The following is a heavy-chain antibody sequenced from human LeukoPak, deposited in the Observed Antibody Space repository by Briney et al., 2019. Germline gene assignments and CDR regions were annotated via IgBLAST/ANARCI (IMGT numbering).Heavy chain of an antibody. J-gene: IGHJ3*01. V-gene: IGHV3-30*18. CDR1: GFIFSNYA. CDR3: AKLQGYDRGCFDV. Sequence: GGSLRLSCAASGFIFSNYAIHWVRQAPGKGLEWVAAVSYDGNLQHYADAVKGRFTISRDNAKNSLSLEMNSLIPEDTALYFCAKLQGYDRGCFDVWGQGTRVTVSS. CDR2: VSYDGNLQ. D-gene: IGHD3-22*01.